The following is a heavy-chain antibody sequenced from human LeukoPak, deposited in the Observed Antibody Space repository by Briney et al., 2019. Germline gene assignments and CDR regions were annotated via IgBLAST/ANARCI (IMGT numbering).Heavy chain of an antibody. D-gene: IGHD6-19*01. V-gene: IGHV4-30-4*01. CDR3: ARASKDGYSSGHKWKY. CDR2: IYYSGST. Sequence: SQTLSLTCTVSGGSISSGDYYWSWIRQPPGKGLEWIGYIYYSGSTYYNPSLKSRVTISVDTSKNQFFLNLSSVTAADTAVYYCARASKDGYSSGHKWKYWGQGTLVTVSS. CDR1: GGSISSGDYY. J-gene: IGHJ4*02.